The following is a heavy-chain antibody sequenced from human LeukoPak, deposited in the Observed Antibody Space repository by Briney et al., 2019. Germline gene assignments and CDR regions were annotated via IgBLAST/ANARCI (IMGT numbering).Heavy chain of an antibody. J-gene: IGHJ6*03. CDR3: AGSNCSSTSCYRYYYYMDV. CDR1: GGTFSSYA. V-gene: IGHV1-69*13. CDR2: IIPIFGTA. D-gene: IGHD2-2*01. Sequence: GASVKVSCKASGGTFSSYAISWVRQAPGQGLEWMGGIIPIFGTANYAQKFQGRVTITADESTSTAYMELSSLRSEDTAVYYCAGSNCSSTSCYRYYYYMDVWGKGTTVTVSS.